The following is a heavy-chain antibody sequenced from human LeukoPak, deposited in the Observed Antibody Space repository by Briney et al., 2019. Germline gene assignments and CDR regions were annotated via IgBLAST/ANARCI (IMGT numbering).Heavy chain of an antibody. V-gene: IGHV4-30-4*01. J-gene: IGHJ4*02. Sequence: SQTLSLTCTVSGRSISSDDYYWSWIRQPPGEGLEWIGYIYNSGSTYYNPSLKSRVTISVDTSKNQFSLRLSSVTAADTAVYYCARTPSGGIWDFDSWGQGTLVTVSS. CDR2: IYNSGST. D-gene: IGHD2-15*01. CDR3: ARTPSGGIWDFDS. CDR1: GRSISSDDYY.